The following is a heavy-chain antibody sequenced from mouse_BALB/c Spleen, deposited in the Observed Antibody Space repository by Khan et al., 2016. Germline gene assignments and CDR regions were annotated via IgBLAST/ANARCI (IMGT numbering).Heavy chain of an antibody. CDR1: GFNLKDTF. CDR2: IDPANGNT. D-gene: IGHD2-3*01. CDR3: APSYEGCYRD. V-gene: IGHV14-3*02. J-gene: IGHJ2*01. Sequence: VQLQQSGAELVKPGALVWLSCTASGFNLKDTFMHWLKQRPEQGLEWIGRIDPANGNTKYDPKFQGQATVTADSSSNTAYLQPSILNSEETAGYDWAPSYEGCYRDWGQGTTLPVSS.